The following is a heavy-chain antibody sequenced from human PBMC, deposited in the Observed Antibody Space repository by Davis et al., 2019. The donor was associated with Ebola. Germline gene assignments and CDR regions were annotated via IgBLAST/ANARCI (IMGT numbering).Heavy chain of an antibody. CDR2: IWYAGSNK. CDR1: GFTFSSYG. J-gene: IGHJ4*02. CDR3: GRGGYDDGSLEH. D-gene: IGHD5-18*01. V-gene: IGHV3-33*01. Sequence: GESLKISCAASGFTFSSYGMHWVRQAPGKGLEWVAVIWYAGSNKYYADSVKGRFTISRDNSKNTLYLQMNSLTVEDTAVYYCGRGGYDDGSLEHWGQGTLVTVS.